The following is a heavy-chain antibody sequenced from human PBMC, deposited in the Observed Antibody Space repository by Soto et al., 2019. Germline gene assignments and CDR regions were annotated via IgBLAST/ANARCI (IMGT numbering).Heavy chain of an antibody. Sequence: GGSLRLSCTASGFTFGDYAMSWFRQAPGKGLEWVGFIRSKAYGGTTEYAASVKGRFTISRDDSKSIAYLQMNSLKTEDTAVYYCTRLWCSSTSCYSGMDVWGQGTTVTVS. CDR2: IRSKAYGGTT. V-gene: IGHV3-49*03. D-gene: IGHD2-2*01. J-gene: IGHJ6*02. CDR1: GFTFGDYA. CDR3: TRLWCSSTSCYSGMDV.